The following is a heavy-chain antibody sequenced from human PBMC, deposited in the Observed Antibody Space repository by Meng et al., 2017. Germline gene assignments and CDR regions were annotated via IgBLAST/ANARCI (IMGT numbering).Heavy chain of an antibody. D-gene: IGHD3-16*01. V-gene: IGHV4-61*01. CDR2: IDYGGST. CDR1: GDSVTVGSHY. CDR3: ARTRGDYYFDY. J-gene: IGHJ4*02. Sequence: QVQLQGSGPGPVRPSETPSLTCPVSGDSVTVGSHYWSWIRQPPGKGLEWIGYIDYGGSTSYNPSLRSRVTISVDTSNNQFSLKLSSVTAADTAVFYCARTRGDYYFDYWGQGTLVTVSS.